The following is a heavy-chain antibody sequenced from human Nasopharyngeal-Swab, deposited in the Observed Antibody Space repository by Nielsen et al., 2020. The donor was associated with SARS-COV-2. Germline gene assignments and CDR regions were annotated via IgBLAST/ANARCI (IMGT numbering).Heavy chain of an antibody. CDR3: VRDGGRDSSFDY. D-gene: IGHD6-19*01. J-gene: IGHJ4*02. CDR2: ISAYNGNT. V-gene: IGHV1-18*01. CDR1: GYTFSSFG. Sequence: ASVKVSCKASGYTFSSFGMSWVRQAPGQGLEWMGWISAYNGNTNYAQKVQGRVTVTTDTSTSTAYMELRSLRSDDTAVYYCVRDGGRDSSFDYWGQGTLVTVSS.